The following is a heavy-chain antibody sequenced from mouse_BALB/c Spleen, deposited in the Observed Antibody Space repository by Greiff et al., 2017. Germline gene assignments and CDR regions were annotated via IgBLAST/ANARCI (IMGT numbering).Heavy chain of an antibody. Sequence: VQLQQSGPELVKPGASMKISCKASGYSFTGYTMNWVKQSHGKNLEWIGLINPYNGGTSYNQKFKGKATLTVDKSSSTAYMELLSLTSEDSAVYYCARYTTTVVARDYYAMVYWGPGTSVTVSS. CDR3: ARYTTTVVARDYYAMVY. V-gene: IGHV1-18*01. CDR2: INPYNGGT. J-gene: IGHJ4*01. D-gene: IGHD1-1*01. CDR1: GYSFTGYT.